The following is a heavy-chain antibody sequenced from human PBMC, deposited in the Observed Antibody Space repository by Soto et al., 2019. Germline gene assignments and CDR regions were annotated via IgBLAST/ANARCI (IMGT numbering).Heavy chain of an antibody. CDR2: ISAYNGKT. V-gene: IGHV1-18*01. D-gene: IGHD6-13*01. J-gene: IGHJ4*02. CDR1: GYTFTSYG. CDR3: ARESRSSCHDY. Sequence: QVQLVQSGAEVKKPGASVKVSCKASGYTFTSYGISWVRKAPGQGLEWMGWISAYNGKTNYAQKLQGRVTMTTDTSTRTAYMELRSLRSDDPAGYYFARESRSSCHDYWGQGTLVTVSS.